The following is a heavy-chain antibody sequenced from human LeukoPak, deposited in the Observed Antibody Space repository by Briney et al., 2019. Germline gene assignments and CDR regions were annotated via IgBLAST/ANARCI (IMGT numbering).Heavy chain of an antibody. Sequence: SETLSLTCTVSGGSISSYYWSWIRQPPGKGQEWIGYIYYSGSTNYNPSLKSRVTISVGTSKNQFSLKLSSVTAADTAVYYCARLVVPAAMSYYYGMDVWGQGTTVTVSS. CDR1: GGSISSYY. CDR3: ARLVVPAAMSYYYGMDV. V-gene: IGHV4-59*08. D-gene: IGHD2-2*01. CDR2: IYYSGST. J-gene: IGHJ6*02.